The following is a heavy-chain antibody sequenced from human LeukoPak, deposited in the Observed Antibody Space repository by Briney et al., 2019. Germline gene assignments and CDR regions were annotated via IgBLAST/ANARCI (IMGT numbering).Heavy chain of an antibody. CDR2: ISGSGGST. CDR3: AKDYGDYVRTFDY. J-gene: IGHJ4*02. D-gene: IGHD4-17*01. V-gene: IGHV3-23*01. Sequence: GGSLRLSCAGSGFTFSSYAMSWVRQAPGKGLEWVSAISGSGGSTYYADSVKGRFTISRDNSKNTLYLQMNSLRAEDTAVYYCAKDYGDYVRTFDYWGQGILVTVSS. CDR1: GFTFSSYA.